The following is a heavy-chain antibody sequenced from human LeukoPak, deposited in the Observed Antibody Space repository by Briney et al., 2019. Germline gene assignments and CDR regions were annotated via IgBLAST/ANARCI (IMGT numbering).Heavy chain of an antibody. CDR2: TNSDGSST. Sequence: GGSLRLSCAASGFTFSSYWMHWVRQAPGKGLVWVSRTNSDGSSTSYADSVKGRFTISRDNAKNTLYLQMNSLRAEDTAVYYCARVVIAVAGTPFDYWGQGTLVTVSS. CDR1: GFTFSSYW. D-gene: IGHD6-19*01. CDR3: ARVVIAVAGTPFDY. J-gene: IGHJ4*02. V-gene: IGHV3-74*01.